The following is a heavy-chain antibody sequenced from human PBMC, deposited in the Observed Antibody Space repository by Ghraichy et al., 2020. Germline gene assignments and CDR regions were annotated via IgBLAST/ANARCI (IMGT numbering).Heavy chain of an antibody. CDR1: GGSISSSNW. CDR2: IYHSGST. D-gene: IGHD3-3*01. V-gene: IGHV4-4*02. Sequence: ESLNISCAVSGGSISSSNWWSWVRQPPGKGLEWIGEIYHSGSTNYNPSLKSRVTISVDKSKNQFSLKLSSVTAADTAVYYCARDFWSEQGASYYFDYWGQGTLVTVSS. J-gene: IGHJ4*02. CDR3: ARDFWSEQGASYYFDY.